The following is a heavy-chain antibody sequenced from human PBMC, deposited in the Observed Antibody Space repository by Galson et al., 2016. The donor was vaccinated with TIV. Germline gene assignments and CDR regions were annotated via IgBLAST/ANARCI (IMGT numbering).Heavy chain of an antibody. CDR3: ARDMGGYFQRRIFDY. Sequence: SLRLSCAASGFTFGSYAMHWVRQAPGKGLEWAAGISYGGDKHKYYVDSVKGRFTISRDNSKNTLSLQMDSLRAEDTAVYYCARDMGGYFQRRIFDYWGQGTLVTVSS. CDR2: ISYGGDKHK. CDR1: GFTFGSYA. V-gene: IGHV3-30-3*01. D-gene: IGHD1-26*01. J-gene: IGHJ4*02.